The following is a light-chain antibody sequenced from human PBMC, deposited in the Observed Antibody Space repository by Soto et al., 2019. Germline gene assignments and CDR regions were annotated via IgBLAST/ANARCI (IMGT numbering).Light chain of an antibody. CDR1: NIGSDS. J-gene: IGLJ1*01. CDR2: DDS. V-gene: IGLV3-21*02. CDR3: QVWDGSSDHYV. Sequence: SYELTQPPSVSVAPGQTARITCGGDNIGSDSVHWYQQKPGQAPLLVVYDDSGRPSGIPERFSGFSYGNTATLTISRVEAGDEADYYCQVWDGSSDHYVFGTGTKV.